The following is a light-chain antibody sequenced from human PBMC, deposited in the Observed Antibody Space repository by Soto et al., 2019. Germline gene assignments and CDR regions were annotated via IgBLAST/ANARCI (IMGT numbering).Light chain of an antibody. CDR3: QHRRSWPLT. V-gene: IGKV3-11*01. Sequence: EIVLTQSPATLSLSPGERATLSCRASQSVGIFLAWYQHKPGQAPRLLIFDASNRATGIPARFSGGGSGTDFTLTISSLEPEDFAIYYCQHRRSWPLTFGQGTRLE. J-gene: IGKJ5*01. CDR2: DAS. CDR1: QSVGIF.